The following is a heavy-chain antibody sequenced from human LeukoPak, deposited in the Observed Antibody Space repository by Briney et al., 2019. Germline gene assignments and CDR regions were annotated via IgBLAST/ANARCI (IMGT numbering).Heavy chain of an antibody. CDR1: GFSLSGYW. Sequence: GGSLRLSCVASGFSLSGYWMYWVRQAPGKGLMYISRNNGDGSTTNYADVVKGRFTMSRDNVKNTLYLQMNSLRVEDTAVYYCARDPRNVGLAPWGQGTLVTVST. CDR2: NNGDGSTT. V-gene: IGHV3-74*01. J-gene: IGHJ5*02. D-gene: IGHD2-15*01. CDR3: ARDPRNVGLAP.